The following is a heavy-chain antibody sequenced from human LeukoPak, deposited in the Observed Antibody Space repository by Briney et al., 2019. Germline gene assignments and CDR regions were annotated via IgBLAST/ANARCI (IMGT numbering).Heavy chain of an antibody. Sequence: ASVKVSCKASGYTFTNYGVTWVRQAPGQGLEWMGWISAYNGNTKHAQKVQGRVTMTTDTSTSTVYMELRSLRSGDTAVYYCARGLPPRTNSDSSGYYSYYFDYWGQGSLVTVSS. J-gene: IGHJ4*02. CDR1: GYTFTNYG. CDR3: ARGLPPRTNSDSSGYYSYYFDY. D-gene: IGHD3-22*01. V-gene: IGHV1-18*01. CDR2: ISAYNGNT.